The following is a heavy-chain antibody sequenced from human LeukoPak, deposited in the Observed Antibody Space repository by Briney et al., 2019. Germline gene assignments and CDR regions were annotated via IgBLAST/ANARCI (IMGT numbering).Heavy chain of an antibody. D-gene: IGHD3-3*01. CDR2: IYYSGTT. CDR3: ARRSLLEWLLYRFPAGFDY. CDR1: GGSISSYY. Sequence: PSETLSLTCTVSGGSISSYYWSWIRQPPGKGLEWIGYIYYSGTTNYNPSLKSRVTISVDTSKNQFSLKLSSVTAADTAVYYCARRSLLEWLLYRFPAGFDYWGQGTLVTVSS. V-gene: IGHV4-59*12. J-gene: IGHJ4*02.